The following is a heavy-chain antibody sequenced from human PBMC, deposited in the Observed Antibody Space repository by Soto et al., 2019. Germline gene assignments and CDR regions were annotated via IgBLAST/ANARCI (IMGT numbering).Heavy chain of an antibody. V-gene: IGHV2-5*02. CDR3: AHTAGPNWFDP. CDR1: GFSLSTTGVG. Sequence: QITLKESGPPLVKPTQTLTLTCTFSGFSLSTTGVGVGWIRQPPGKALEWLALIYWDDDKRYSPSLKSRLTNPKEPPKNPGVLTMTHLDPLDTAQYYCAHTAGPNWFDPWGQGTLVTVSS. J-gene: IGHJ5*02. CDR2: IYWDDDK.